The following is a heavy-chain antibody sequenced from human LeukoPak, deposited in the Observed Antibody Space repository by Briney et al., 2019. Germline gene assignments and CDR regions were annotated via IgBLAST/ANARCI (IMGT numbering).Heavy chain of an antibody. Sequence: ASVKVSCKASGYTFTSSGISWVRQAPGQGLEWMGWISAYNGNTNYAQKLQGRVTMTTDTSTSTAYMELRSLRSDDTAVYYCARWGYYDSSGYGGWFDPWGQGTLVTVSS. J-gene: IGHJ5*02. V-gene: IGHV1-18*01. CDR3: ARWGYYDSSGYGGWFDP. CDR2: ISAYNGNT. CDR1: GYTFTSSG. D-gene: IGHD3-22*01.